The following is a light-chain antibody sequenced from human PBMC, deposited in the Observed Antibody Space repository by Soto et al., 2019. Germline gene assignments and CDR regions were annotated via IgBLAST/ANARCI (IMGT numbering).Light chain of an antibody. CDR3: QQSYSAPQYT. J-gene: IGKJ2*01. V-gene: IGKV1-39*01. Sequence: DIQMTQSPTSLAASVGDRVTITCRASESVSKYVNWYQQKPGKAPNLLIYAASSLHIGVPSRFSGSGSGTDFTLTINILQPEDFATYYCQQSYSAPQYTFGQGTKLEIK. CDR1: ESVSKY. CDR2: AAS.